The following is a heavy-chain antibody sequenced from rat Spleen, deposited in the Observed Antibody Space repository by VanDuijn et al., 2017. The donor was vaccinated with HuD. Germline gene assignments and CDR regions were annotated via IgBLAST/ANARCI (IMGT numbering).Heavy chain of an antibody. D-gene: IGHD2-2*01. CDR1: GFTFTDFY. CDR3: ARAGYLRDWYFDF. Sequence: EVQLVESGGDLVQPGRSLKLSCAASGFTFTDFYMAWVRQAPTKGLEWVATISYDGSGTYYRDSVKGRFSISRDDAKSTLYLQMDSLRSEDTATYHCARAGYLRDWYFDFWGPGAMVTVSS. V-gene: IGHV5-7*01. J-gene: IGHJ1*01. CDR2: ISYDGSGT.